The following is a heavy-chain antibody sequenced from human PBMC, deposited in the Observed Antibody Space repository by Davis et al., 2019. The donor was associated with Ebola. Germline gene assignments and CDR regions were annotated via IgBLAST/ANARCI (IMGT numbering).Heavy chain of an antibody. CDR2: IYYSGST. V-gene: IGHV4-39*01. CDR1: GGSISSSSYY. CDR3: ARGRRRFDP. J-gene: IGHJ5*02. Sequence: MPSETLSLTCTVSGGSISSSSYYWGWIRQPPGKGLEWIGSIYYSGSTYYNPSLKSRVTISVDTSKNQFSLKLSSVTAADTAVYYCARGRRRFDPWGQGTLVTVSS.